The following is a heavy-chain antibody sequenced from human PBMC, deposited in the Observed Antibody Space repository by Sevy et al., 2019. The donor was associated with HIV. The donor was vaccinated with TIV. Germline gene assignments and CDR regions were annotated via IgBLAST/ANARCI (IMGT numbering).Heavy chain of an antibody. CDR2: IYYSGST. V-gene: IGHV4-39*01. CDR3: ATRGKAYYFDY. Sequence: SETLSLTCTVSGGSISSSSYYWGWIRQPPGKGLEWIGSIYYSGSTYYHPSLKSRVTISVDTSKNQFSLKLSSVTAADTAVYYCATRGKAYYFDYWGQGTLVTVSS. CDR1: GGSISSSSYY. J-gene: IGHJ4*02.